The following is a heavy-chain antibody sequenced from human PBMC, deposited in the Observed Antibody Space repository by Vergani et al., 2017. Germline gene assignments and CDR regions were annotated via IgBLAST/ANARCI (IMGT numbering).Heavy chain of an antibody. Sequence: QVQLVQSGAEVKKPGASVKVSCKASGYTFTSYYMHWVRQAPGQGLEWMGIINPSGGSTSYAQKFQGRVTMTRDTSTDTAYMQLSSLRSEDTAVYYCETDPLDYWGQGTLVTVSS. J-gene: IGHJ4*02. CDR3: ETDPLDY. V-gene: IGHV1-46*01. CDR1: GYTFTSYY. CDR2: INPSGGST.